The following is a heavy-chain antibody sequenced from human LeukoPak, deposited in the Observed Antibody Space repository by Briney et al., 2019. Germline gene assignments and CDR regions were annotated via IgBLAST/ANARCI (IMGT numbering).Heavy chain of an antibody. J-gene: IGHJ4*02. Sequence: GGSLRLSCAASGCPFSYYSMHWVRQAPGKGLEWVAVISYDEDNKYYADSVKGRFAISRDSSKDTLYLQMNSLRAGDTAVYYCARSPIRSLRVGEFDFWGQGTLVTVSS. CDR3: ARSPIRSLRVGEFDF. D-gene: IGHD1-26*01. V-gene: IGHV3-30*09. CDR2: ISYDEDNK. CDR1: GCPFSYYS.